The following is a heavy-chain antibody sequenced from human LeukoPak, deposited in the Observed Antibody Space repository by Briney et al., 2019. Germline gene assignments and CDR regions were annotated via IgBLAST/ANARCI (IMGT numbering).Heavy chain of an antibody. CDR3: ARSVGYYDSSGYPHFDY. CDR2: ISAYNGNT. CDR1: GYTFTSYG. Sequence: ASVRVSCKASGYTFTSYGISWVRQAPGQGLEWMGWISAYNGNTNYAQKLQGRVTMTTDTSTSTAYMELRSLRSDDTAVYYCARSVGYYDSSGYPHFDYWGQGTLVTVSS. D-gene: IGHD3-22*01. J-gene: IGHJ4*02. V-gene: IGHV1-18*01.